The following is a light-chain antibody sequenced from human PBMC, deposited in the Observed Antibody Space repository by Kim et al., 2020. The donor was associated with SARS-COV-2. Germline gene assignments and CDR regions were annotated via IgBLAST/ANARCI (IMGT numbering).Light chain of an antibody. V-gene: IGKV1-27*01. CDR3: QKYNTVPLT. CDR2: AAS. Sequence: SVGARVTITCRASQDIGNYLAWYQQKPGKVPKLLIFAASTLQSGVPSRFSGSGSVTDFTLTISSLQPEDVATYYCQKYNTVPLTFGGGTKVDIK. CDR1: QDIGNY. J-gene: IGKJ4*01.